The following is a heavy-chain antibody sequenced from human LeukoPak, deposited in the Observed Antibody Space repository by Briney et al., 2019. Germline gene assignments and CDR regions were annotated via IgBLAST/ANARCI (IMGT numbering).Heavy chain of an antibody. J-gene: IGHJ4*02. V-gene: IGHV3-23*01. CDR2: ISGSGGST. CDR1: GFTFSSYA. Sequence: GGSLRLSCAASGFTFSSYAMSWVRQAPGKGLEWVSAISGSGGSTHYADSVRGRFTISSDNSKKTVYLQMNSLTVEDTALYFCANDAGPKRNPFFDFWGQGTLVTVSS. CDR3: ANDAGPKRNPFFDF.